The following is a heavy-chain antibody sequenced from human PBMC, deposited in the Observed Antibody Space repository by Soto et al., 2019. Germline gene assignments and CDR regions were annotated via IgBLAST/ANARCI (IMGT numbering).Heavy chain of an antibody. J-gene: IGHJ4*02. Sequence: GVSLRLSCKASGFTFSSYGMNWVRQAPGKGLEWVSTISGSGGSTHYADSVKGRFTISRDNSKNTLYLQMNSLRAEHTAVYYCAHAPNIEVVVDYHFDYWGQGTLVTVSS. V-gene: IGHV3-23*01. D-gene: IGHD2-15*01. CDR3: AHAPNIEVVVDYHFDY. CDR1: GFTFSSYG. CDR2: ISGSGGST.